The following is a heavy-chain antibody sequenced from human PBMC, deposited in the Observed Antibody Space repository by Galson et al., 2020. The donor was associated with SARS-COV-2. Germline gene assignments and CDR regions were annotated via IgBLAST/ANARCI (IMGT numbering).Heavy chain of an antibody. CDR3: ARDSYDSSGYYHYAFDT. V-gene: IGHV4-30-2*01. J-gene: IGHJ3*02. CDR2: TYDSRNT. D-gene: IGHD3-22*01. Sequence: ETSETLSLTCAVSGDSINSGRYAWSWPRPPPGKGREWAGYTYDSRNTHYSPSLKSRATISVDRSKNQFSLKLSSVIAADTAVYCCARDSYDSSGYYHYAFDTWGQGTVVTVSS. CDR1: GDSINSGRYA.